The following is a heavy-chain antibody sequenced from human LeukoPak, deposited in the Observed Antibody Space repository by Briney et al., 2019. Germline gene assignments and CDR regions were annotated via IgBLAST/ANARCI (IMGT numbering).Heavy chain of an antibody. CDR1: GYTFTGYY. CDR2: INPNSGGP. V-gene: IGHV1-2*02. Sequence: GASVKVSCKASGYTFTGYYMHWVRLAPGQGLEWMGWINPNSGGPSYAQKFQDRVTMTRDTSISTAYMELSRLRSDDTAVYYCARDSGVATIGYWGQGTLVTVSS. CDR3: ARDSGVATIGY. J-gene: IGHJ4*02. D-gene: IGHD5-12*01.